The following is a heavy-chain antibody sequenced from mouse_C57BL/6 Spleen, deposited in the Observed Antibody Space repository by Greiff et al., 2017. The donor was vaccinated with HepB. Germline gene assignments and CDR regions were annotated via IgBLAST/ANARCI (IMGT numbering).Heavy chain of an antibody. V-gene: IGHV1-54*01. D-gene: IGHD2-5*01. Sequence: QVQLQQPGTELVKPGTSVKVSCKASGYAFTNYLIEWVKQRPGQGLEWIGVINPGSGGTNYNEKFKGKATLNADKSSSTAYMQLSSLTSEDSAVYFCARSGIYSNYSDWGQGTTLTVSS. CDR3: ARSGIYSNYSD. CDR1: GYAFTNYL. J-gene: IGHJ2*01. CDR2: INPGSGGT.